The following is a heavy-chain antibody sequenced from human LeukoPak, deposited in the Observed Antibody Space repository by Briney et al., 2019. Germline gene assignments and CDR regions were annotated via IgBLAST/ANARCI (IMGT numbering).Heavy chain of an antibody. CDR2: IYYSGST. Sequence: SETLSLTCTVSGGSISTTTYFWGWIRQPPGKGLEWIGTIYYSGSTYYNPSLKSRVTISLATSKNQFSLKLSSVTAADTAVYYCARAYSSSGSSHWGQGTLVTVSS. V-gene: IGHV4-39*07. D-gene: IGHD3-22*01. CDR3: ARAYSSSGSSH. J-gene: IGHJ4*02. CDR1: GGSISTTTYF.